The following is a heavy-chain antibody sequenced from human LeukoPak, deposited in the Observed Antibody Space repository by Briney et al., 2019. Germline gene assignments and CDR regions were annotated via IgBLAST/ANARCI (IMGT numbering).Heavy chain of an antibody. V-gene: IGHV3-21*01. D-gene: IGHD6-13*01. CDR3: AKIRAGYSSSWTDY. CDR2: ISSSSSYI. J-gene: IGHJ4*02. Sequence: PGGSLRLSCAASGSTFSSYSMNWVRQAPGKGLEWVSSISSSSSYIYYADSVKGRFTISRDNAKNSLYLQMNSLRAEDTAVYYCAKIRAGYSSSWTDYWGQGTLVTVSS. CDR1: GSTFSSYS.